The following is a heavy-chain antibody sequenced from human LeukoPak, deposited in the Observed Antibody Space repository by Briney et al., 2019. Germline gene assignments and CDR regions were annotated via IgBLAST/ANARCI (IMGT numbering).Heavy chain of an antibody. V-gene: IGHV3-11*01. D-gene: IGHD6-19*01. Sequence: GGSLRLSCAASGFTFSDYYMTWIRQAPGKGLEYISYISGLGSETFYADSVKGRFTISRDNGRNALYLHMSTLRGEDMAVYYCARGQWLDYWGQGTLVAVSS. J-gene: IGHJ4*02. CDR1: GFTFSDYY. CDR3: ARGQWLDY. CDR2: ISGLGSET.